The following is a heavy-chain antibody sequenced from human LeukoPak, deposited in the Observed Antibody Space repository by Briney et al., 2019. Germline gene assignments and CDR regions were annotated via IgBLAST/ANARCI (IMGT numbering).Heavy chain of an antibody. CDR1: GFTFSSYS. Sequence: GGSLRLSCAASGFTFSSYSMNWVRQAPGKGLEWVSSISSSSSYIYYADSVKGRFTISRDNAKNSLYLQMNSLRAEDTAVYYCATASRGYTADDFSFDYWGQGTLVTVSS. V-gene: IGHV3-21*01. D-gene: IGHD5-12*01. CDR2: ISSSSSYI. J-gene: IGHJ4*02. CDR3: ATASRGYTADDFSFDY.